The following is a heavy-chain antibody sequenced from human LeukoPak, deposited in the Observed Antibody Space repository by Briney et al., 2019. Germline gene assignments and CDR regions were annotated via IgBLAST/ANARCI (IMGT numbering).Heavy chain of an antibody. J-gene: IGHJ6*02. CDR2: IYHSGST. CDR1: GGSISSGGYS. V-gene: IGHV4-30-2*02. Sequence: SETLSLTCAVSGGSISSGGYSWSWIRQPPGKGLEWIGYIYHSGSTYYNPSLKSRVTISVDRSKNQFSLKLSSVTAADTAVYYCASGSGSHNYYYYGMDVWGQGTTVTVSS. D-gene: IGHD3-10*01. CDR3: ASGSGSHNYYYYGMDV.